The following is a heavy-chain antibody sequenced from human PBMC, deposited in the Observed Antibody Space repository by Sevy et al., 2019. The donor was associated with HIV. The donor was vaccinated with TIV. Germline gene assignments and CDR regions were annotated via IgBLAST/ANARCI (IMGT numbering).Heavy chain of an antibody. V-gene: IGHV3-33*01. Sequence: GGSLRLSCAASGFTFSSYGMHWVRQAPGKGLEWVAVIWYDGSNKYYADSVKGRFTISRDNSKNTLYLQMNSLRAEDTAVYYCARVFYGGNAPVGMDVWGQGTTVTVSS. CDR1: GFTFSSYG. CDR3: ARVFYGGNAPVGMDV. CDR2: IWYDGSNK. D-gene: IGHD4-17*01. J-gene: IGHJ6*02.